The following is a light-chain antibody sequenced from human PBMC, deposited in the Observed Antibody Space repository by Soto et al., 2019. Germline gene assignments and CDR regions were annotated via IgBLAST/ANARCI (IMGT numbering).Light chain of an antibody. CDR3: QPYNTFLLT. Sequence: GDSVTISCRASQIISNWLAWYQQKPGKAPKLLIYKASTLESGVPSRFSGSGSGTDFTLTISSLQPDDFPTYYCQPYNTFLLTFGPRTRLDIK. J-gene: IGKJ3*01. CDR1: QIISNW. CDR2: KAS. V-gene: IGKV1-5*03.